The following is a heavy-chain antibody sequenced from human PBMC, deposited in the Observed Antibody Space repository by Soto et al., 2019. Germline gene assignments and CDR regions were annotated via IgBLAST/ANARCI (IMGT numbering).Heavy chain of an antibody. V-gene: IGHV4-59*01. J-gene: IGHJ6*03. Sequence: KTSETLSLTCTVSGGSISSYYWSWIRQPPGKGLEWIGYIYYSGSTNYNPSLKSRVTISVDTSKNQFSLKLSSVTAADTAVYYCARGNGADYYYYYMDVWGKGTTVTVSS. CDR1: GGSISSYY. CDR2: IYYSGST. D-gene: IGHD2-8*01. CDR3: ARGNGADYYYYYMDV.